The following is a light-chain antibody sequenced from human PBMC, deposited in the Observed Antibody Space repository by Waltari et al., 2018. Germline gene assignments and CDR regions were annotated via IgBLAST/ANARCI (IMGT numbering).Light chain of an antibody. CDR1: QSVLYSPNNKNY. V-gene: IGKV4-1*01. CDR2: WAS. J-gene: IGKJ1*01. Sequence: DIVMTQSPDSLAVSLGERATINCKSSQSVLYSPNNKNYLAWYQQKPGQPPKMLIYWASIRESGVPDLFSGSGSGTDFTLTISSLQAEDVAVYYCQQYYTIPVTFGQGTKVEIK. CDR3: QQYYTIPVT.